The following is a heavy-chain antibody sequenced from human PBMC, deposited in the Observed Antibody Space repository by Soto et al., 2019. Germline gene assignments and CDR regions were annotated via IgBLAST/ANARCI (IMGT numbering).Heavy chain of an antibody. J-gene: IGHJ5*02. V-gene: IGHV1-2*02. D-gene: IGHD1-26*01. CDR1: GYTFTGYY. Sequence: ASVKVSCKASGYTFTGYYMHWVRQAPGQGLEWMGGINPNSGTANYAQKFQGRVTMTTDKSMSTAYMELSSLRSEDTAVYYCASFKEGYSGSPSRFDPWGQGILGTVSS. CDR2: INPNSGTA. CDR3: ASFKEGYSGSPSRFDP.